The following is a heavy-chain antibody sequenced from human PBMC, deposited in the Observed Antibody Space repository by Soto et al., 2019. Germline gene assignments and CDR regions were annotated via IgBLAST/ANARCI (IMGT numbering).Heavy chain of an antibody. V-gene: IGHV3-73*02. Sequence: EVQLVESGGGLVQPGGSLKLSCVASGYTFSVSSMHWVRQASGKGLEWVGRIRNKANGYATAYGASVNCRFTMSRDDSNTTANLQMNRQKPEDTVVYYCTSHYSEAMIRKWGQGNLVTVSS. D-gene: IGHD3-22*01. J-gene: IGHJ4*02. CDR3: TSHYSEAMIRK. CDR1: GYTFSVSS. CDR2: IRNKANGYAT.